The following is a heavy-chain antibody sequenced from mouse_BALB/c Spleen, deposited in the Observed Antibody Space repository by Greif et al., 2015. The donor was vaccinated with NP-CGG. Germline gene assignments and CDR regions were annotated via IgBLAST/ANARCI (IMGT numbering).Heavy chain of an antibody. CDR3: ARLFDY. J-gene: IGHJ2*01. V-gene: IGHV5-17*02. Sequence: EVKLVESGGGLVQPGGSRKLSCAASGFTFSSFGMHWVRQAPEKGLEWVAYISSGSSTIYYADTVKGRFTISRDNPKNTLFLQMTGLRSEDTAMYYCARLFDYWGQGTTLTVSS. CDR2: ISSGSSTI. CDR1: GFTFSSFG.